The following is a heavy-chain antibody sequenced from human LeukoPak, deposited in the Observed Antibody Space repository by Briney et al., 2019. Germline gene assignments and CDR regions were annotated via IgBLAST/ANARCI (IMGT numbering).Heavy chain of an antibody. Sequence: GGSLRLSCAASGFTFTSYWMHWVRQAPGKGLVWVSRINVDGSSTEYADSVKGRFTISRDNAMTTLYLQMNSLRAEDTAVYYCASGDSSGYYIGGWGQGTLVTVSS. CDR1: GFTFTSYW. CDR2: INVDGSST. D-gene: IGHD3-22*01. J-gene: IGHJ4*02. V-gene: IGHV3-74*03. CDR3: ASGDSSGYYIGG.